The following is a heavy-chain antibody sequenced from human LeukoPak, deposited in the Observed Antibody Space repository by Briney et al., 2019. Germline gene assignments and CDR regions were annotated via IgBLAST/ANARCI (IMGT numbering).Heavy chain of an antibody. Sequence: PGGSLRLSCAASGFTFSSYWMHWVRQAPGKGLVWVSRINSDGSSTSYADSVKGRFTVSRDNAKNTLYLQMNSLRAEDTAVYYCAPGNYYDSSGLDYWGQGTLVTVSS. CDR2: INSDGSST. D-gene: IGHD3-22*01. CDR1: GFTFSSYW. CDR3: APGNYYDSSGLDY. J-gene: IGHJ4*02. V-gene: IGHV3-74*01.